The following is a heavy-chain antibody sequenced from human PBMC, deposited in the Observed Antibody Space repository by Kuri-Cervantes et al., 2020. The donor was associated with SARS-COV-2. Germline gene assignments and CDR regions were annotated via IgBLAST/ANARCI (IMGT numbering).Heavy chain of an antibody. Sequence: SETLSLTCTVSGGSISSSTYYWSWIRQPPGKGLEWIGTIYYSGSTDYNPSLKSRVTISVDTSKNQFSLKLTSVTAADTAVYFCVGIWSNYRFDYWGQGTLVTVSS. CDR2: IYYSGST. CDR1: GGSISSSTYY. CDR3: VGIWSNYRFDY. J-gene: IGHJ4*02. V-gene: IGHV4-39*01. D-gene: IGHD3-3*01.